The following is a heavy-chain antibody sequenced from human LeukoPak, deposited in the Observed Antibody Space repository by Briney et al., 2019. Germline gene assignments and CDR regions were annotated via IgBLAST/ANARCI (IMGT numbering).Heavy chain of an antibody. V-gene: IGHV4-59*01. CDR1: GGSISSYY. Sequence: SETLSLTWTVSGGSISSYYWSWIRQSPRKGREWIGYIYYSGSTNYNPSLKSRVTISVDTSKNQFSLKLSSVTAADTAVYYCARETGSAFDIWGQGTMDTVSS. D-gene: IGHD3-10*01. CDR3: ARETGSAFDI. CDR2: IYYSGST. J-gene: IGHJ3*02.